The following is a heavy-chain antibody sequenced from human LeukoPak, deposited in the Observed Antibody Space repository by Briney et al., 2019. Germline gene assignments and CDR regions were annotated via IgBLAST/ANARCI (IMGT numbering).Heavy chain of an antibody. Sequence: PGGSLRLSCAASGFTFSSYAMSWVRQAPGKGLEWVSAISGSGGSTYYADSEKGRFTISRDNSKNTLYLQMNSLRAEDTAVYYCARSWNYRYYFDYWGQGTLVTVSS. V-gene: IGHV3-23*01. CDR1: GFTFSSYA. CDR3: ARSWNYRYYFDY. CDR2: ISGSGGST. D-gene: IGHD1-7*01. J-gene: IGHJ4*02.